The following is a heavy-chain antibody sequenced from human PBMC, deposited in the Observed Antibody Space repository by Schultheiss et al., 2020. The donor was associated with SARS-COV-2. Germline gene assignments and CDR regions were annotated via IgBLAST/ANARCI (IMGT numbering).Heavy chain of an antibody. D-gene: IGHD3-16*01. Sequence: SETLSLTCAVSGGSISSGGYSWSWIRQPPGKGLEWIGYIYYSGSTNYNPSLKSRVTISVDTSKNQFSLKLSSVTAADTAVYYCARDIGGRYYYGMDVWGQGTTVTVSS. CDR3: ARDIGGRYYYGMDV. V-gene: IGHV4-30-2*01. J-gene: IGHJ6*02. CDR1: GGSISSGGYS. CDR2: IYYSGST.